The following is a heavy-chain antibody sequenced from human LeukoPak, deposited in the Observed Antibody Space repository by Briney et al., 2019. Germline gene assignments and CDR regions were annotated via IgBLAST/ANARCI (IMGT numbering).Heavy chain of an antibody. CDR2: MNPNSGNT. CDR3: ARALYCSSTSCCDWFDP. V-gene: IGHV1-8*03. Sequence: ASVKVSCKASGYTFTSYDINWVRQATGQGLEWMGWMNPNSGNTGYAQKFQGRVTITRNTSISTAYMELSGLRSEDTAVYYCARALYCSSTSCCDWFDPWGQGTLVTVSS. CDR1: GYTFTSYD. J-gene: IGHJ5*02. D-gene: IGHD2-2*01.